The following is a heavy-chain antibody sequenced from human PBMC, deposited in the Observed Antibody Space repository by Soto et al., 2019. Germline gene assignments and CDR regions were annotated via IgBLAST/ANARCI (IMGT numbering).Heavy chain of an antibody. CDR2: ISSSSSYI. J-gene: IGHJ5*02. V-gene: IGHV3-21*01. D-gene: IGHD6-19*01. Sequence: GGSLRLSCAASGFTFSSYSMNWVRQAPGKGLEWVSSISSSSSYIYYADSWKGRFTISRDNAKNSLYLQMNSLRAEDTAVYYCARYSSGWSTRNWFDPWGQGTLVTVSS. CDR3: ARYSSGWSTRNWFDP. CDR1: GFTFSSYS.